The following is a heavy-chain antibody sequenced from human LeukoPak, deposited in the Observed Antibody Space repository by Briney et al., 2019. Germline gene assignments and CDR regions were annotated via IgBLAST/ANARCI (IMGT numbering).Heavy chain of an antibody. CDR3: ARDELWFGEFTFDP. CDR2: INHSGST. CDR1: GGSFSGYY. Sequence: PSETLSLTCAVYGGSFSGYYWSWIRQPPGKGLEWIGEINHSGSTNYNPSLKSRVTISVDTSKNQFSLKLSSVTAADTAVYYCARDELWFGEFTFDPWGQGTLVTVSS. J-gene: IGHJ5*02. V-gene: IGHV4-34*01. D-gene: IGHD3-10*01.